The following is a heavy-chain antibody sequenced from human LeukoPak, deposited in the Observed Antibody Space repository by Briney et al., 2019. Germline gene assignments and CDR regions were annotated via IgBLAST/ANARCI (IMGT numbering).Heavy chain of an antibody. V-gene: IGHV1-2*02. J-gene: IGHJ5*02. D-gene: IGHD3-10*01. CDR3: AKDSITIIRGVWFDP. CDR1: GYTFTGYY. CDR2: INPNSGGT. Sequence: ASVKVSCKASGYTFTGYYIHWVRQAPGQGLEWMGWINPNSGGTNYAQKFQGRVTMTRETSISTAYMELSRLRSDDTAVYYCAKDSITIIRGVWFDPWGQGTLVTVSS.